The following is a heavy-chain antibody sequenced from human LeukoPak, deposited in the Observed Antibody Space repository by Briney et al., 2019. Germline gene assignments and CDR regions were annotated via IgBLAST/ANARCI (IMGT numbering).Heavy chain of an antibody. V-gene: IGHV3-72*01. CDR2: TRKKAKGYTT. CDR3: ARAQSDSSGYYYVGDY. Sequence: PGGSLRLSCAASGFTLSDYYMDWVRQAPGQGLEWVARTRKKAKGYTTEYAASVKGRVTISRDDSKNSVDLQMNSLITEDTAVYYCARAQSDSSGYYYVGDYWGQGTLVTVSS. D-gene: IGHD3-22*01. J-gene: IGHJ4*02. CDR1: GFTLSDYY.